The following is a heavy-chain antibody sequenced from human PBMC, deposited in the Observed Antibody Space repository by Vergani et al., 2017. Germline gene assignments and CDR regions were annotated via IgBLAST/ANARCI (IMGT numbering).Heavy chain of an antibody. J-gene: IGHJ5*02. CDR3: ARHSTVEWLVKLGWIDP. Sequence: QLQLQESGPGLVKPSATLSLTFSFSGASIRSSNYYWGWIRQPPGKGLEWIASIYYSGSTYHNPSLKSRVTISVDTSKNQFSLKLSSVTAADTAVYFCARHSTVEWLVKLGWIDPWGQGILVTVSS. V-gene: IGHV4-39*01. CDR1: GASIRSSNYY. CDR2: IYYSGST. D-gene: IGHD6-19*01.